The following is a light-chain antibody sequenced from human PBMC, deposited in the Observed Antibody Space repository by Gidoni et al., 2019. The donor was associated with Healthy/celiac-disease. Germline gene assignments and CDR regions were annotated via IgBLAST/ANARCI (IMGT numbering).Light chain of an antibody. CDR3: SSYTSSSTLV. V-gene: IGLV2-14*03. J-gene: IGLJ3*02. Sequence: QSALTQPASGSGSPGQSITISCTGTSSYVGGYNYVSWYQQHPGKAHKLMIYDVSNRPSGVSNRFSGSKSGNTASLTISGLQAEDEADYYCSSYTSSSTLVFGGGTKLTVL. CDR1: SSYVGGYNY. CDR2: DVS.